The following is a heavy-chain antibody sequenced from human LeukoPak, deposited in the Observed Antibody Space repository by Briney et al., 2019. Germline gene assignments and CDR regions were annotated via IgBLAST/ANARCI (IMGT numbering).Heavy chain of an antibody. CDR2: IIPIFGTA. J-gene: IGHJ5*02. D-gene: IGHD1-26*01. Sequence: GASVKVSCKASGGTFSSYAISWVRQAPGQGLEWMGGIIPIFGTANYAQKFQGRVTITADESTSTAYMELSSLRSEDTAVYYCARSGTYSGDNWFDPWGQGTLVTVSS. V-gene: IGHV1-69*13. CDR3: ARSGTYSGDNWFDP. CDR1: GGTFSSYA.